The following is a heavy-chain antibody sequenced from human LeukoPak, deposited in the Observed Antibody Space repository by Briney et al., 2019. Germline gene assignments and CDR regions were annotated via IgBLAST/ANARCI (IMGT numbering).Heavy chain of an antibody. Sequence: PGGSLRLSCAASGFTFTTFWMNWIRQAPGKGLEWVANIKHDGSEKYYVDSVKGRFTISRDNAKNSLYLQMNSLRAEDTAVYYCARGRAFDYWAQGTLVTVSS. CDR1: GFTFTTFW. CDR3: ARGRAFDY. CDR2: IKHDGSEK. J-gene: IGHJ4*02. V-gene: IGHV3-7*03.